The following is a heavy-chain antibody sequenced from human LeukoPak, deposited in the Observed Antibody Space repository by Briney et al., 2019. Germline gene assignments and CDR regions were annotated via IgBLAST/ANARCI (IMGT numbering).Heavy chain of an antibody. CDR1: GFSFSGYW. CDR2: INQDGSAQ. Sequence: GGSLRLSCTASGFSFSGYWMSWVRQAPGKGLEWVANINQDGSAQYYVDSVKGQFTISRDNAKNSLYLQMDSLRVEDTAVYYCARDSESWTETGPRFDYWGQGTLVTVSS. V-gene: IGHV3-7*01. D-gene: IGHD3-9*01. J-gene: IGHJ4*02. CDR3: ARDSESWTETGPRFDY.